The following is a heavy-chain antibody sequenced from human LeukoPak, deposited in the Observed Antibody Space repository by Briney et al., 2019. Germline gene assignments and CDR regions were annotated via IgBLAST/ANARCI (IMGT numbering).Heavy chain of an antibody. CDR2: ISAGGGST. CDR3: AQSSYNYGLPHN. CDR1: GFTFSSYA. D-gene: IGHD5-18*01. Sequence: GGSLRLSCAASGFTFSSYAMGWVRQAPGKGLEWVSVISAGGGSTYYADSVKGRFTISRDNSKNTLYLQMNSLRAEDTAVYYCAQSSYNYGLPHNWGQGTLVTVSS. J-gene: IGHJ4*02. V-gene: IGHV3-23*01.